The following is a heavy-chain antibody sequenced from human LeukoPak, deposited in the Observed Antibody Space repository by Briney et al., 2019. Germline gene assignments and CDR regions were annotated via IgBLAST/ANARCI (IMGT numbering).Heavy chain of an antibody. J-gene: IGHJ4*02. V-gene: IGHV3-30-3*01. Sequence: GGSLRLSCAASGFTFSSYAMHWVRQAPGKGLEWVAVISYDGSNKYYADSVKGRFTISRDNSKNTLYLQMNSLRAEDTAVYYCASGDTAMVIDYWGQGTLVTVSS. CDR1: GFTFSSYA. CDR3: ASGDTAMVIDY. CDR2: ISYDGSNK. D-gene: IGHD5-18*01.